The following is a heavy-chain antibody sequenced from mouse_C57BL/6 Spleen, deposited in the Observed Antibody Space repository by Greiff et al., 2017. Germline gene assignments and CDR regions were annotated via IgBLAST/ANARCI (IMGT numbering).Heavy chain of an antibody. D-gene: IGHD1-2*01. CDR1: GFNIKDYY. Sequence: VQLQQSGAELVRPGASVKLSCKASGFNIKDYYMHWVKQRPERGLEWIGRIDPEDGDTEYAPKFQVKATMTADTSSITAYLQLSSLTAEDSAVYYCTAHTRHYFRNWGQGTSVTVSS. V-gene: IGHV14-1*01. CDR2: IDPEDGDT. J-gene: IGHJ4*01. CDR3: TAHTRHYFRN.